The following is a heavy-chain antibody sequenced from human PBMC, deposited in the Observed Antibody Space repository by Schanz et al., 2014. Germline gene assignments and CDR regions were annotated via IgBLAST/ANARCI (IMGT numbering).Heavy chain of an antibody. V-gene: IGHV1-69*02. CDR2: IIPILGIA. Sequence: QVQLVQSGAEVKKPGSSVKVSCKASGGTFSSYSISLVRQAPGQGLEWMGRIIPILGIANYAQKFQGRVTNTADKSTSTAYMDLSSLRPEDTAVYYCARSKYYDNSDYYNSFDYWGQGTLVTVSS. J-gene: IGHJ4*02. D-gene: IGHD3-22*01. CDR3: ARSKYYDNSDYYNSFDY. CDR1: GGTFSSYS.